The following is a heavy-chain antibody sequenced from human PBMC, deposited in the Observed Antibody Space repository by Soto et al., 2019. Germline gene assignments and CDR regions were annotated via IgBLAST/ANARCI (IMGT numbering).Heavy chain of an antibody. V-gene: IGHV1-46*01. D-gene: IGHD1-26*01. CDR2: ITPRGGAT. CDR3: ARAPREDLYYFDY. Sequence: QVQLVQSGAEVKKPGASVTLSCKSSGYTFTNYYVHWVRQAPGQGLEWMGMITPRGGATTYTQKFRGRVIMPRVTSTSTVYMELSSLRSDDTAVYICARAPREDLYYFDYWGRGTLVSVSS. CDR1: GYTFTNYY. J-gene: IGHJ4*02.